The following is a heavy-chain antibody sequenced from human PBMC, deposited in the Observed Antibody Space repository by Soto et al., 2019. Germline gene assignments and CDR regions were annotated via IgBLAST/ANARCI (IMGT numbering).Heavy chain of an antibody. CDR3: ARAGGLGAVAADS. CDR1: GGSISSGGYS. J-gene: IGHJ4*02. CDR2: IYHSGST. D-gene: IGHD6-19*01. Sequence: QLQLQESGSGLVKPSQTLSLTCAVSGGSISSGGYSWSWIRQPPGKGLEWIGYIYHSGSTYYNPSLKSRVTISVDRSKNQCSLKLSSVTAADTAVYYCARAGGLGAVAADSWGQGTLVTVSS. V-gene: IGHV4-30-2*01.